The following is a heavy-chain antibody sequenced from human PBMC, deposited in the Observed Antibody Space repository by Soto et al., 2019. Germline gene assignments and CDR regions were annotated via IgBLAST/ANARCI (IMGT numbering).Heavy chain of an antibody. J-gene: IGHJ4*02. CDR3: ARDSSYCSGGSRSSQPNPGYFDY. CDR2: ISSSGSTI. V-gene: IGHV3-48*03. Sequence: GGSLRLSCAASGFTFSSYEMNWVRQAPGKGLEWVSYISSSGSTIYYADSVEGRFTISRDNAKNSLYLQMNSLRAEDTAVYYCARDSSYCSGGSRSSQPNPGYFDYWGQGTLVTVSS. D-gene: IGHD2-15*01. CDR1: GFTFSSYE.